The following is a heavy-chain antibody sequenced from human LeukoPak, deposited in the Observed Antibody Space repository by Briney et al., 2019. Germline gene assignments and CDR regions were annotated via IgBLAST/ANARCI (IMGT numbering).Heavy chain of an antibody. CDR3: ARRRYYDSSGYLE. CDR2: IYYSGRT. D-gene: IGHD3-22*01. Sequence: SETLSLTCTIFGDSVSRSDSYWDWIRQPPGKGLEWIGTIYYSGRTYYSPSLKSRVTLSVDMSNNQSSLTLSSVTAADTALYFCARRRYYDSSGYLEWGQGTLVTVSS. V-gene: IGHV4-39*01. J-gene: IGHJ1*01. CDR1: GDSVSRSDSY.